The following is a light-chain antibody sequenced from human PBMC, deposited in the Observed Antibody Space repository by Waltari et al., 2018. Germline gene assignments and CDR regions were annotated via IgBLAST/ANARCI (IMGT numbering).Light chain of an antibody. CDR3: QQFNNYPYT. Sequence: AIQLTQSPSSLSASVGDRVTITCRASQGISSALAWYQQKPGKAPKLLIYDASSLESGVPSRFRGRGSWTEFTLTISRLQPEDFATYYWQQFNNYPYTFGQGTKLEIK. CDR1: QGISSA. CDR2: DAS. V-gene: IGKV1D-13*01. J-gene: IGKJ2*01.